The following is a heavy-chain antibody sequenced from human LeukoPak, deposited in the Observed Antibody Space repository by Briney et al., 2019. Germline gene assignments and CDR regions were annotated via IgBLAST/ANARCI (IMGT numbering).Heavy chain of an antibody. CDR1: GFTFSNYA. V-gene: IGHV3-30*04. Sequence: PGGSLRLSCAASGFTFSNYAIHWVRQAPGRGLEWVAAISYDGNSQRYGAPVKGRFTISRDNAKNSLYLQMNSLRAEDTAVYYRAELGITMIGGVWGKGTTVTISS. CDR3: AELGITMIGGV. J-gene: IGHJ6*04. D-gene: IGHD3-10*02. CDR2: ISYDGNSQ.